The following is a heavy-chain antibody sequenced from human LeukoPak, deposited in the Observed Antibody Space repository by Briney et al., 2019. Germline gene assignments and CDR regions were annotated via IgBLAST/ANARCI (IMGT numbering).Heavy chain of an antibody. J-gene: IGHJ2*01. CDR3: ATDPPSTYYYGSGARTGYFDL. CDR1: GYSLTELS. V-gene: IGHV1-24*01. D-gene: IGHD3-10*01. CDR2: FDPEDGET. Sequence: ASVKVSCKVSGYSLTELSMHWVRQAPGKGLEWMGGFDPEDGETIYAQKFQGRVTMTEDTSTDTAYLELSSLRSEDTAVYYCATDPPSTYYYGSGARTGYFDLWGRGTLVTVSS.